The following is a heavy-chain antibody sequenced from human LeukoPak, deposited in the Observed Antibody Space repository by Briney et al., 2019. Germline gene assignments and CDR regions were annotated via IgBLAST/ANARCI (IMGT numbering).Heavy chain of an antibody. V-gene: IGHV4-39*01. CDR1: GGSISSSSYY. CDR3: ARRLSTSEFFQH. J-gene: IGHJ1*01. D-gene: IGHD5/OR15-5a*01. CDR2: IYYSGRT. Sequence: SETLSLTCTVSGGSISSSSYYWGWLRQPPGKGLEWIGSIYYSGRTYSNPSLKSRVTISVDTSKNQFSLKLSSVTAADTAVYYCARRLSTSEFFQHWGQGTLVTVSS.